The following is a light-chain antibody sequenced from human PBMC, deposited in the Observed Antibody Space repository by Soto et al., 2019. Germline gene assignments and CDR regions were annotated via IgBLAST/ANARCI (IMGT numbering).Light chain of an antibody. Sequence: VMTQSPASLSVSPGERVTLSCRASQNIRSSLAWYQQRPGQAPRLLIYDASTRATGIPPRFSGGGSGTEFTVTISSLQSEDFATYYCQQYDIWPPYTFGQGTKVDIK. CDR1: QNIRSS. CDR2: DAS. V-gene: IGKV3-15*01. J-gene: IGKJ2*01. CDR3: QQYDIWPPYT.